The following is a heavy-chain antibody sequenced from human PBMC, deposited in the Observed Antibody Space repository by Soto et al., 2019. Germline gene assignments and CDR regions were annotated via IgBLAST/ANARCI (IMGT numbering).Heavy chain of an antibody. D-gene: IGHD4-17*01. CDR3: ARSTNDYGDRH. Sequence: QVQLVQSGARVKKPGPSLRVSCKAPGYTLTSYDINWVRQATGQGLEWMGWMNPNSGKTGYAQKFQGRVTMTRNTSIRTAYMQLSSLRSEDTAVYYCARSTNDYGDRHWGQGPLVSVSS. CDR1: GYTLTSYD. CDR2: MNPNSGKT. J-gene: IGHJ4*02. V-gene: IGHV1-8*01.